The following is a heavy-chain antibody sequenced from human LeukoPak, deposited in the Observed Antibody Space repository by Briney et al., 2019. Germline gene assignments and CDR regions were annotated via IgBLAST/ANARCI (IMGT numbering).Heavy chain of an antibody. CDR3: AKDHPPAGYSYGYHYYYYMDV. Sequence: GGSLRLSCAASGFTFSSYVMSWVRQAPGKGLEWVSAISGSGGSTYYADSVKGRFTISRDNSKNTLYLQMNSLRAEDTAVYYCAKDHPPAGYSYGYHYYYYMDVWGKGTTVTISS. CDR2: ISGSGGST. CDR1: GFTFSSYV. D-gene: IGHD5-18*01. J-gene: IGHJ6*03. V-gene: IGHV3-23*01.